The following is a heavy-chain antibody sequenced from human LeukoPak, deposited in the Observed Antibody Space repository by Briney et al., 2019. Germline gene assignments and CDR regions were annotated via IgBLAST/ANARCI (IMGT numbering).Heavy chain of an antibody. D-gene: IGHD4-11*01. CDR3: ARDTHSNYALDY. J-gene: IGHJ4*02. CDR2: IYTSGT. V-gene: IGHV4-59*10. CDR1: VGSFSGHY. Sequence: SETLSLTCAVYVGSFSGHYWSWIRQPPGKGLEWIGRIYTSGTTYNPSLESRVTMSVDMSKSHFSLKLTSVTAADTAVYYCARDTHSNYALDYWGQGTLVTVSS.